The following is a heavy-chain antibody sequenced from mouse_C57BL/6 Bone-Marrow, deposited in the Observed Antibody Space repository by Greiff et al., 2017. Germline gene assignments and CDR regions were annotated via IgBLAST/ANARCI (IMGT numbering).Heavy chain of an antibody. CDR1: GYTFTSYW. J-gene: IGHJ2*01. CDR3: ESGLTTIVPFDY. V-gene: IGHV1-62-3*01. D-gene: IGHD1-1*01. CDR2: IDPDSGGT. Sequence: QVQLQQPGAELVKPGASVKLSCKASGYTFTSYWMHWVKQRPGRGLEWIGKIDPDSGGTKYNEKFKSKATMTVDKPSSTTYMQLSSLTAEDSAVYFCESGLTTIVPFDYWGQGTTLTVSS.